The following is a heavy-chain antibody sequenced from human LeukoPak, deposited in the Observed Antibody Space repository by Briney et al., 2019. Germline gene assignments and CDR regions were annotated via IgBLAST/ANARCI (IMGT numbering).Heavy chain of an antibody. CDR2: IIPIFGTA. J-gene: IGHJ6*03. Sequence: ASVKASCKASGGTFSSYAISWVRQAPGQGLEWMGGIIPIFGTANYAQKFQGRVTITADESTSTAYMELSSLRSEDTAVYYCARDIVVVPAATTTYYYYMDVWGKGTTVTISS. D-gene: IGHD2-2*01. CDR3: ARDIVVVPAATTTYYYYMDV. V-gene: IGHV1-69*13. CDR1: GGTFSSYA.